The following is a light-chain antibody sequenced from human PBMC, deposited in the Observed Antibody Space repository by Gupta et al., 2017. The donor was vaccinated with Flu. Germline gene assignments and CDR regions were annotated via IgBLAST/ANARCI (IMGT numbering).Light chain of an antibody. J-gene: IGLJ2*01. Sequence: SALTQPPSASGSPGQSVTISCTGTSSDVGAYHYVSWYQQHPGKVPKLMIYEVTKRPSGVPDRFSGSKSGNTASLTVSGLQAEDEADYYCSSFAGNNNDLVFGGGTKLTVL. V-gene: IGLV2-8*01. CDR2: EVT. CDR3: SSFAGNNNDLV. CDR1: SSDVGAYHY.